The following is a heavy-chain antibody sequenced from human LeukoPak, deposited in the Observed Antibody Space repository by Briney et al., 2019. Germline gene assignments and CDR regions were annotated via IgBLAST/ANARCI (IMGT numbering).Heavy chain of an antibody. D-gene: IGHD2-21*02. CDR1: GGSFSGYY. J-gene: IGHJ1*01. V-gene: IGHV4-34*01. CDR3: ARSSLVTARGSLFQH. Sequence: SETLSLTCAVYGGSFSGYYWSWIRQPPGKGLEWIGEINHSGSTNYNPSLKSRVTISVDTSKNQFSLKLSSVTAADTAVYYCARSSLVTARGSLFQHWGQDTLVTVSS. CDR2: INHSGST.